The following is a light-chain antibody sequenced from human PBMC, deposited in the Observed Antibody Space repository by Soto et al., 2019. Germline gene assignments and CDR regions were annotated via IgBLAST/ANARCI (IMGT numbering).Light chain of an antibody. V-gene: IGKV3-20*01. J-gene: IGKJ1*01. CDR1: QSVRSSY. Sequence: IGLMQSPGTVSLSPGERAILSCRASQSVRSSYLAWYQQKPGQAPRLLIYDASSRATGIPDRFSGSGSGTDFTLTISRLEPEDFAVYYCQQYGTSPRTFCQVTKVDIK. CDR3: QQYGTSPRT. CDR2: DAS.